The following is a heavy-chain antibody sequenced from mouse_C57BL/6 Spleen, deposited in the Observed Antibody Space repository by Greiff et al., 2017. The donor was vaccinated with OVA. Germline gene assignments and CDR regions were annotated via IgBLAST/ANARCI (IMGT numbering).Heavy chain of an antibody. D-gene: IGHD1-1*01. CDR3: ARDSTYFDY. J-gene: IGHJ2*01. CDR1: GFTFSSYA. Sequence: EVKLVESGGGLVKPGGSLKLSCAASGFTFSSYAMSWVRQTPEKRLEWVATISDGGSYTYYPDNVKGRFTISRANAKNNLYLQMSHLKSEDTAMYYCARDSTYFDYWGQGTTLTVSS. CDR2: ISDGGSYT. V-gene: IGHV5-4*01.